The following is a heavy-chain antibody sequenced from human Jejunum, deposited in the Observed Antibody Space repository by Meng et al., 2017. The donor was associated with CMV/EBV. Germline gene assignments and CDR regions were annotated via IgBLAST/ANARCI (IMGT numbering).Heavy chain of an antibody. CDR2: IYPDDSQR. CDR1: GYSFSTYW. CDR3: ATQTGLGNDAFDI. J-gene: IGHJ3*02. D-gene: IGHD7-27*01. Sequence: SGYSFSTYWIGWVRHMPGKGLEWMGIIYPDDSQRRNNPSFQGQVTISADKSISTAYLHWSSLQASDTAMYYCATQTGLGNDAFDIWGQGTMVT. V-gene: IGHV5-51*01.